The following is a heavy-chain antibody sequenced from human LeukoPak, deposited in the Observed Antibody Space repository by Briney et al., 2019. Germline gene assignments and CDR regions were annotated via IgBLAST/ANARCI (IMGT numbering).Heavy chain of an antibody. D-gene: IGHD3-3*01. Sequence: ASVKVSCKVSGYTFIDYYMHWVRQAPGQGLEWMGWINPNSGGTNYAQKFQGRVTMTRDTSISTAYMELSSLRSEDTAVYYCARGRRFFEWFRPRYYYYYMDVWGKGTTVTVSS. J-gene: IGHJ6*03. CDR3: ARGRRFFEWFRPRYYYYYMDV. CDR1: GYTFIDYY. CDR2: INPNSGGT. V-gene: IGHV1-2*02.